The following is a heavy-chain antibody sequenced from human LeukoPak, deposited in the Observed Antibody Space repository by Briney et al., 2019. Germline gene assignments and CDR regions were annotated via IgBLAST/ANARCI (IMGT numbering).Heavy chain of an antibody. CDR1: GGSFSGYY. Sequence: SDTLSLTCAVYGGSFSGYYWSWIRQPPGKGLEWIGEINHSGSTNYNPSLKSRVTISVDTSKNQFSLKLSSVTAADTAVYYCARSQAADYWGQGTLVTVSS. CDR3: ARSQAADY. CDR2: INHSGST. V-gene: IGHV4-34*01. J-gene: IGHJ4*02. D-gene: IGHD6-13*01.